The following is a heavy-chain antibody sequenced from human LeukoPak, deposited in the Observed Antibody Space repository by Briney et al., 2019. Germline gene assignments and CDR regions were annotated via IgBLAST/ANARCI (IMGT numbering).Heavy chain of an antibody. Sequence: SETLSLTCTVSGGSSSSSTYYWGWIRQPPGKGLEWIRNIYYSGSTYYNPSLKSRVTMSVDTSKNQFSLRLSSVTAADTALYYCARGSRVYYGSGSADFDCWGQGTLVTVSS. J-gene: IGHJ4*02. CDR2: IYYSGST. D-gene: IGHD3-10*01. V-gene: IGHV4-39*01. CDR1: GGSSSSSTYY. CDR3: ARGSRVYYGSGSADFDC.